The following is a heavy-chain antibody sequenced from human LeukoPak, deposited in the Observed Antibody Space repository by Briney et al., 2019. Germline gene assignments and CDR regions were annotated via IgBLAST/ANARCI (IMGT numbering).Heavy chain of an antibody. CDR3: ARVEYDSSGYRYYYYYYMDV. V-gene: IGHV1-8*01. J-gene: IGHJ6*03. CDR1: GYTFTSYD. CDR2: MNPNSGNT. D-gene: IGHD3-22*01. Sequence: AASVKVSCKASGYTFTSYDINWVRQATGQGLEWMGWMNPNSGNTGYAQKFQGRVTMTRNTSISTAYMELSSLRSEDTAVYYCARVEYDSSGYRYYYYYYMDVWGKGTTVTVSS.